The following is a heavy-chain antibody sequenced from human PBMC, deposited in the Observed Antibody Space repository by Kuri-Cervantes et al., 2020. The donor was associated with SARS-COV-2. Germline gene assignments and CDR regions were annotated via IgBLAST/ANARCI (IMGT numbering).Heavy chain of an antibody. CDR1: GGSFSGYY. D-gene: IGHD2-15*01. CDR3: AGGRGEGYCSGGSCYPGGKYYYYYYGMDV. Sequence: SQTLALTCAVYGGSFSGYYWSWIRQPPGKGLEWSGEINHSGSTNYNPSLKSRVTISVDTSKNQFPLKLSSVTAADTAVYYCAGGRGEGYCSGGSCYPGGKYYYYYYGMDVWGQGTTVTVSS. CDR2: INHSGST. J-gene: IGHJ6*02. V-gene: IGHV4-34*01.